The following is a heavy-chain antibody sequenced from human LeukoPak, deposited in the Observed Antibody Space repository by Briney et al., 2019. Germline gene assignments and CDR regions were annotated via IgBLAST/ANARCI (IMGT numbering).Heavy chain of an antibody. Sequence: GGSLRLSCVASGFTFSSYAMNWVRQAPGKGLEWVSSISSSSSYIYYADSVKGRFTISRDNAKNSLYLQMNSLRAEDTAVYYCARDRIVGATIDYWGQGTLVTVSS. V-gene: IGHV3-21*01. D-gene: IGHD1-26*01. J-gene: IGHJ4*02. CDR2: ISSSSSYI. CDR1: GFTFSSYA. CDR3: ARDRIVGATIDY.